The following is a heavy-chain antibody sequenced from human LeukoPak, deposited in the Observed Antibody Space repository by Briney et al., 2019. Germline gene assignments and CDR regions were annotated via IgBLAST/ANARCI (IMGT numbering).Heavy chain of an antibody. Sequence: GGSLRLSCAASGFTFSSYAMSWVRQAPGKGLEWVSAISGRGGSTYYADSVKGRFTISRDNSKNTLYLQMHSLRAEDTAVYYCAKVAAQLLAFDIWGQGTMVTVSS. CDR2: ISGRGGST. J-gene: IGHJ3*02. CDR3: AKVAAQLLAFDI. V-gene: IGHV3-23*01. CDR1: GFTFSSYA. D-gene: IGHD1-26*01.